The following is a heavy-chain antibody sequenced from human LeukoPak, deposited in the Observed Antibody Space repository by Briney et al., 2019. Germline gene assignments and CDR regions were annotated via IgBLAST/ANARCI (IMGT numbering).Heavy chain of an antibody. CDR1: GLTFSSYG. V-gene: IGHV3-33*01. CDR2: IWYYVSNK. D-gene: IGHD1-20*01. J-gene: IGHJ4*02. Sequence: GRSLRLSCGASGLTFSSYGMHWVRQAPGKGVEWVAVIWYYVSNKYYAASVKGRFTISRDNSANTLYLQLNSLRAEHTAVSYCARGTNWNYFDHWGQGTPVTVSS. CDR3: ARGTNWNYFDH.